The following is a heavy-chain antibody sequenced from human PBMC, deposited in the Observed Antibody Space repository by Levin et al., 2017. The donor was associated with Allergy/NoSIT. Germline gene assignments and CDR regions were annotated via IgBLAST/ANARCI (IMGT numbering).Heavy chain of an antibody. Sequence: PGGSLRLSCAASGFTVSTYAMHWVRQAPGKGREGVAVISYDGSNKYYTDSVKGRFTISRDNSKNTLYLEMNSLRAEDTAVYYCARVRGVLYSLNGDSWGQGTLVTASS. CDR1: GFTVSTYA. CDR2: ISYDGSNK. D-gene: IGHD3-16*01. J-gene: IGHJ4*02. V-gene: IGHV3-30-3*01. CDR3: ARVRGVLYSLNGDS.